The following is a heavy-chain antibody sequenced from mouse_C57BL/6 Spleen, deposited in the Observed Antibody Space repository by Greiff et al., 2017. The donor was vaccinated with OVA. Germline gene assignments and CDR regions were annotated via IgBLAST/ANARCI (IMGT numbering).Heavy chain of an antibody. D-gene: IGHD1-1*01. CDR2: IWSDGST. V-gene: IGHV2-6*03. Sequence: QVQLKESGPGLVAPSQSLSITCTVSGFSLTSYGVHWVRQPPGKGLEWLVVIWSDGSTTYNSALKSRLSISKDNSKSQVFLKMNSLQTDDTAMYYCAITTVVEWYAMDYWGQGTSVTVSS. J-gene: IGHJ4*01. CDR1: GFSLTSYG. CDR3: AITTVVEWYAMDY.